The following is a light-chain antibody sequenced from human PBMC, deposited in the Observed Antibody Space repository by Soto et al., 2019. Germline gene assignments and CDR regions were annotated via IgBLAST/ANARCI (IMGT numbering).Light chain of an antibody. CDR2: GAS. Sequence: EIVLTQSPGTLSLSPGERATLSCRASQSVSSCYLAWYQQKPCQAPRLLIYGASSRATGIPDRFSGSGSGTDFTLTISRLEPEDFAVYYCQQYGSSLTWTFGQGTKV. V-gene: IGKV3-20*01. CDR1: QSVSSCY. CDR3: QQYGSSLTWT. J-gene: IGKJ1*01.